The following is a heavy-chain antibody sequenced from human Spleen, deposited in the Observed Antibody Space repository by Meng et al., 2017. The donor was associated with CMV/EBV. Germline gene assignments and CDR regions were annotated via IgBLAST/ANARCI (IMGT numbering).Heavy chain of an antibody. CDR3: ARDYDFGDYGHFHH. Sequence: GGSLRLSCVVSGFSFDDYAMHWVRQVPGKGLEWVSGINWNSQSIGYADSVTGRFTISRDDAKNSLYLQMNSLRVEDTAFYYCARDYDFGDYGHFHHWGQGTLVTVSS. CDR1: GFSFDDYA. CDR2: INWNSQSI. V-gene: IGHV3-9*01. J-gene: IGHJ1*01. D-gene: IGHD4-17*01.